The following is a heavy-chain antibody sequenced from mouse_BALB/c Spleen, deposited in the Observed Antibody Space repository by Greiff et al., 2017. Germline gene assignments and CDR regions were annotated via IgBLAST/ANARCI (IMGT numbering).Heavy chain of an antibody. D-gene: IGHD2-4*01. Sequence: EVTLVESGGGLVQPGGSRKLSCAASGFTFSSFGMHWVRQAPEKGLEWVAYISSGSSTIYYADTVKGRFTISRDNPKNTLFLQMTSLRSEDTAMYYCARSTMITAVYAMDYWGQGTSGNVSS. V-gene: IGHV5-17*02. CDR3: ARSTMITAVYAMDY. CDR1: GFTFSSFG. CDR2: ISSGSSTI. J-gene: IGHJ4*01.